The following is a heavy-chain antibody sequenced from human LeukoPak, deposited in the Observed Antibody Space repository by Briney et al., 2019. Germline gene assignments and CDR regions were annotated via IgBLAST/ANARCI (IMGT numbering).Heavy chain of an antibody. Sequence: PAPSLSLTCGVADPSIGSNYYWAWMRQPPGKSLERIGNVYQMGTTYCLPSLKSRVTMSVDTSKNQVSLNLTSVTAADTALYYYARGETLVADRREGDLFDLWGQGTMVTVSS. J-gene: IGHJ3*01. V-gene: IGHV4-38-2*01. CDR3: ARGETLVADRREGDLFDL. CDR2: VYQMGTT. D-gene: IGHD2-15*01. CDR1: DPSIGSNYY.